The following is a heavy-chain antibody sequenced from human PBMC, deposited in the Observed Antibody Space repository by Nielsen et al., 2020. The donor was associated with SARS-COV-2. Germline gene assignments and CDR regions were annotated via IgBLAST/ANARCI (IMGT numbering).Heavy chain of an antibody. CDR1: GFTFNNYG. CDR2: ISGYGGST. Sequence: GESLKISCAGSGFTFNNYGLSWVRQAPGKGLEWVSGISGYGGSTWYANSVKGRFTISRDNSKNTVYLQMNSLRAEDTAVYYCAKDRSTMVRGVMSRRYFDYWGQGTLVTVSS. V-gene: IGHV3-23*01. CDR3: AKDRSTMVRGVMSRRYFDY. D-gene: IGHD3-10*01. J-gene: IGHJ4*02.